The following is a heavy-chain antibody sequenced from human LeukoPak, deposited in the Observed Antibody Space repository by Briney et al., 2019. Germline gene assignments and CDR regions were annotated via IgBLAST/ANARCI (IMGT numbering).Heavy chain of an antibody. CDR1: GFTFSSYG. CDR2: IWYDGSNK. CDR3: AKVGGIAARLAYFDY. V-gene: IGHV3-33*06. Sequence: GGSLRFSCAASGFTFSSYGMHWVRQAPGKGLEWVAVIWYDGSNKYYADSVKGRFTISRDNSKNTLYLQMNSLRAEDTAVYYCAKVGGIAARLAYFDYWGQGTLVTVSS. D-gene: IGHD6-6*01. J-gene: IGHJ4*02.